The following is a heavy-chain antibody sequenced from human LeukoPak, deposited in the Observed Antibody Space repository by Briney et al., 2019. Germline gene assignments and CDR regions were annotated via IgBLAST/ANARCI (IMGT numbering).Heavy chain of an antibody. Sequence: GGSLRLSCAASGFTVSVNYMSWIRQAPGQGLEWVSGISGSGGSTFYADSVKGRFTVSRDNSKNTLYLVMNSLRAEDTALYYCAKLLPGYASGPGLDYWGQGALVTVSS. J-gene: IGHJ4*02. CDR1: GFTVSVNY. V-gene: IGHV3-23*01. D-gene: IGHD6-19*01. CDR2: ISGSGGST. CDR3: AKLLPGYASGPGLDY.